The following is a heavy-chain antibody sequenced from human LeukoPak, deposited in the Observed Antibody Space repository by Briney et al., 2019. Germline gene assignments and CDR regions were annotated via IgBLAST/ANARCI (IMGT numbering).Heavy chain of an antibody. V-gene: IGHV1-18*01. CDR3: ATVTYSSGSSPFDP. J-gene: IGHJ5*02. CDR1: GYTFTSYG. Sequence: ASVKVSCKASGYTFTSYGISWVRQAPGQGLEWMGWISAYNGNTNYAQKLQGRVTMTTDTSTSTAYMELRSLRSDDTAAYYCATVTYSSGSSPFDPWGQGTLVTVSS. CDR2: ISAYNGNT. D-gene: IGHD6-19*01.